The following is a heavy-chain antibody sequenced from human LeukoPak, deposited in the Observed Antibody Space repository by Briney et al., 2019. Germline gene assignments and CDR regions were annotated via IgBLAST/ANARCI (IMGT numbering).Heavy chain of an antibody. V-gene: IGHV4-4*08. D-gene: IGHD3-9*01. CDR3: ARELDYDILTGSGYYMDV. CDR1: GGSISSYY. CDR2: IYTSGST. Sequence: PSETLSLTCTVSGGSISSYYWSWIRQPPGKGLEWIGYIYTSGSTNYNPSLKSRVTISVDTSKNQFSLKLSSVTAADTAVYYCARELDYDILTGSGYYMDVWGKGTTVTISS. J-gene: IGHJ6*03.